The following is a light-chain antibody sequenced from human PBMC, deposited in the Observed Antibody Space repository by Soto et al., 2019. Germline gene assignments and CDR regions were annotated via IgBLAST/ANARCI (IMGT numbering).Light chain of an antibody. Sequence: DIQMTQSPSSLSASVGDRVTITCRASQSISSYLNWYQQKPGKAPKLLIYAASSLQSGVPSRFSGSASGTDFTLPISSLQPEDFSTYYFQQSYSTPVAFGPGTKVDIK. J-gene: IGKJ3*01. CDR1: QSISSY. V-gene: IGKV1-39*01. CDR2: AAS. CDR3: QQSYSTPVA.